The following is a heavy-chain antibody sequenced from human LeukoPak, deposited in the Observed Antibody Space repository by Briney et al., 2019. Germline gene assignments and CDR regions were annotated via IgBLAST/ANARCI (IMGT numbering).Heavy chain of an antibody. J-gene: IGHJ4*02. Sequence: GGSLRLSCAASGFTFSSYWMHWVRQAPGKVLVWVSRINSDGSSTSYADSVKGRFTISRDNAKNTLYLQMNSLRAEDTAVYYCATLSYSSRIPDFDYWGQGTLVTVSS. CDR1: GFTFSSYW. CDR3: ATLSYSSRIPDFDY. D-gene: IGHD6-13*01. V-gene: IGHV3-74*01. CDR2: INSDGSST.